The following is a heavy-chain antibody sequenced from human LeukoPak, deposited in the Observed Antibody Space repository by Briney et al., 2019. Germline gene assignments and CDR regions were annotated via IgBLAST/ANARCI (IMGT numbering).Heavy chain of an antibody. CDR1: GFTFSSYG. J-gene: IGHJ4*02. CDR3: ARDSVIYGY. D-gene: IGHD3/OR15-3a*01. CDR2: IKEDGSEK. Sequence: GGSLRLSCAASGFTFSSYGMHWVRQAPGKGLEWVANIKEDGSEKHYVDSVKGRFTVSRDNAKNSLYLQMSSLRAEDTAVYYCARDSVIYGYWGQGTLVTVSS. V-gene: IGHV3-7*01.